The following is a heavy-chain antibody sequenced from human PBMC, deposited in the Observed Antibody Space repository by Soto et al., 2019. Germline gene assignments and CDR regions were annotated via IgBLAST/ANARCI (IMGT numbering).Heavy chain of an antibody. J-gene: IGHJ4*02. V-gene: IGHV3-64*01. CDR1: GFTFSSYA. D-gene: IGHD5-12*01. Sequence: GSLRLSCAASGFTFSSYAMHWVRQAPGKGLEYVSAISSNGGSTYYANSVKGRFTISRDNSKNTLYLQMGSLRAEDMAVYYCARAYRRDGYNSLQGSPLDYWGQGT. CDR3: ARAYRRDGYNSLQGSPLDY. CDR2: ISSNGGST.